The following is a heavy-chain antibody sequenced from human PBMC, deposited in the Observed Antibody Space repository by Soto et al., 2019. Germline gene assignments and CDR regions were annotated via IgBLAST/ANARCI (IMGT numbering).Heavy chain of an antibody. V-gene: IGHV3-30*18. CDR2: ISFDGTKE. CDR1: GFTFSNYG. J-gene: IGHJ4*02. Sequence: QVQLVESGGGVVQPGRSLRLSCAASGFTFSNYGMHWVRQAPGKGLEWVAVISFDGTKEYYADSVKGRFTISRDNSKNTLYLQMNSLRAEDTAVYYCAKDIKWELSADYWAREPWSPSPQ. D-gene: IGHD1-26*01. CDR3: AKDIKWELSADY.